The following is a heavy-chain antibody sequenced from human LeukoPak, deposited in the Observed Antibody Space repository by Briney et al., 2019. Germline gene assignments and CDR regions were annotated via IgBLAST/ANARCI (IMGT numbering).Heavy chain of an antibody. CDR3: AGSGNYGHFDY. Sequence: SETLSLTCSVSGAPIDSYNWSWIRQPPGKGLEWIAYIYQDGSTNYNPSLQSRLTVSIDKSRKQFSRKLTSLIAADTAVFYCAGSGNYGHFDYWGRGTLVTVSS. CDR2: IYQDGST. V-gene: IGHV4-59*01. CDR1: GAPIDSYN. J-gene: IGHJ4*02. D-gene: IGHD1-26*01.